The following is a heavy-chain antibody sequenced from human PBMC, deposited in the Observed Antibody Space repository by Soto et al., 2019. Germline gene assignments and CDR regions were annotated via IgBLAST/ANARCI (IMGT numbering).Heavy chain of an antibody. V-gene: IGHV3-11*04. CDR3: AREQGGSYCSGGTCYPKGLGY. D-gene: IGHD2-15*01. Sequence: PGGSLRLSCAASGFTLSDYYMSWIRQAPGKGLEWLSNISKSGNTIYYAASVKGRFTISRDNAKNTLYLQMNSLTAEDTAVYYCAREQGGSYCSGGTCYPKGLGYWGQGTLVTVSS. CDR2: ISKSGNTI. J-gene: IGHJ4*02. CDR1: GFTLSDYY.